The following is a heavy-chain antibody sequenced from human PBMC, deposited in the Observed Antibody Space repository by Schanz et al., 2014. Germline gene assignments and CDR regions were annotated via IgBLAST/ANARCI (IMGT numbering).Heavy chain of an antibody. V-gene: IGHV1-2*06. CDR1: GYTFTNHY. CDR3: ARESVSRTRLFDP. CDR2: ISPSSGGT. J-gene: IGHJ5*02. D-gene: IGHD3-3*01. Sequence: QVQLIQSRPEVKKPGASVKVSCKASGYTFTNHYLHWVRQAPGQGLEWMGRISPSSGGTNYAQNFQGRVTMTKDTSINTVYMELSTLTSDDTAVYYCARESVSRTRLFDPWGQGTLVTVSS.